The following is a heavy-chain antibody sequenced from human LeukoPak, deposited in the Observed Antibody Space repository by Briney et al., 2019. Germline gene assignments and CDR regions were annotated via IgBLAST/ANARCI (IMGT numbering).Heavy chain of an antibody. D-gene: IGHD1-26*01. J-gene: IGHJ6*02. CDR1: GFTVSSNY. Sequence: GGSLRLSCAASGFTVSSNYMNWVRQAPGKGLEWVSVIYSGGSTIYADSVKGKFTISRDSSKNTLYLQMNSLRAEDTAVYYCARDPVGAIGYGMDVWGQGTTVTVSS. CDR2: IYSGGST. CDR3: ARDPVGAIGYGMDV. V-gene: IGHV3-66*01.